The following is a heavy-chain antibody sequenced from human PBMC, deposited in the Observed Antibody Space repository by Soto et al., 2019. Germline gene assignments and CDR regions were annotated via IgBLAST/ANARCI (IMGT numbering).Heavy chain of an antibody. J-gene: IGHJ4*02. V-gene: IGHV3-48*01. CDR3: ARTRMEWALYFDN. Sequence: EVQLVESGGGLIQPGGSLRLSCEASGFSFSDSGMNWVRRAPGKGLEWISYISSSSRTIYYAASVEGRFTVSRDNVKNSVHLQMNSLRGEDTGVYYCARTRMEWALYFDNWGRGTLVTVSS. CDR1: GFSFSDSG. CDR2: ISSSSRTI. D-gene: IGHD3-3*01.